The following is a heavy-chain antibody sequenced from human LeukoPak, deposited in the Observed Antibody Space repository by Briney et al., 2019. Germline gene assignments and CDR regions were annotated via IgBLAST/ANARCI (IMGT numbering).Heavy chain of an antibody. CDR1: GGTFSSFA. CDR2: IIPIFGTA. D-gene: IGHD3-22*01. V-gene: IGHV1-69*06. CDR3: ARGRNYYDSSGYYYEGDAFDI. Sequence: SVKVSCKASGGTFSSFAISWVRQAPGQGLQWMGGIIPIFGTANYAQKFRGRVTITADKSTRTAYMELSSLRSEDTAVYYCARGRNYYDSSGYYYEGDAFDIWGQGTMVTVSS. J-gene: IGHJ3*02.